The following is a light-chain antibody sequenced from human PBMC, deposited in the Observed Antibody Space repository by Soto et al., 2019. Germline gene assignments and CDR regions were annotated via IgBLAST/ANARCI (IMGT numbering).Light chain of an antibody. CDR3: KSYAGSNTYV. V-gene: IGLV2-8*01. CDR2: EVV. J-gene: IGLJ1*01. CDR1: KRDIGVYDF. Sequence: QPVLTQPPSASGSPGQSVTISCTGTKRDIGVYDFVSWYQHHPGKAPRLIIYEVVQRPSGVPDRFSGSKSGNTASLTVSGLQAADEADYFCKSYAGSNTYVFGSGTKLTVL.